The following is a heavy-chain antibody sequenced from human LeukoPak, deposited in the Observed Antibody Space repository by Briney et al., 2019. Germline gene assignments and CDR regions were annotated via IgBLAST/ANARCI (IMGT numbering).Heavy chain of an antibody. CDR1: GFTFSSYS. V-gene: IGHV3-48*02. J-gene: IGHJ6*02. D-gene: IGHD3-10*01. Sequence: GGSLRLSCAASGFTFSSYSMNWVRQAPGKGLKWVSCISSSSSTIYYADSVKGRFTISRDNAKNSLYLQMNSLRDEDTAVYYCAREGPYYGSGSYRGDVWGQGTTVTVYS. CDR3: AREGPYYGSGSYRGDV. CDR2: ISSSSSTI.